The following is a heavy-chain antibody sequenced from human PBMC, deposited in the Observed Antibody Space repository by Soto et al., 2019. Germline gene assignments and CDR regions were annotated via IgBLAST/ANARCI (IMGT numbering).Heavy chain of an antibody. D-gene: IGHD3-10*01. CDR2: ISGYGNST. Sequence: EVQLVESGGGLVQPGGSLRLSCAASGFTFSSYAMHWVRQAPGKGLEYVSVISGYGNSTYYANSVKGRFTISRDNSKNTLYLQMGSLRAEDMAVYYCARRGYGLYFDYWGQGSLVTVSS. V-gene: IGHV3-64*01. CDR3: ARRGYGLYFDY. CDR1: GFTFSSYA. J-gene: IGHJ4*02.